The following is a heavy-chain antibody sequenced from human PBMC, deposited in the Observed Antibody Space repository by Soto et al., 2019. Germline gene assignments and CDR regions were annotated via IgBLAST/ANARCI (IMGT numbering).Heavy chain of an antibody. CDR1: GDSISSDYY. Sequence: QVQLQESGPGLVEPSGTLSLTCTVSGDSISSDYYWSWVRQPPGNRLEWIGEIYHTGTTNYNPSLKSRVSISRDRSKIQFSLELHSVTAAATAVYYGAKVPHWGLGYWCQGTLVTVSS. CDR3: AKVPHWGLGY. J-gene: IGHJ4*02. D-gene: IGHD7-27*01. V-gene: IGHV4-4*02. CDR2: IYHTGTT.